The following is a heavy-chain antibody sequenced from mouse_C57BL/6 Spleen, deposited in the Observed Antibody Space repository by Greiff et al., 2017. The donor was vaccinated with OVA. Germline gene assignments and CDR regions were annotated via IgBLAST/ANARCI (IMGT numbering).Heavy chain of an antibody. D-gene: IGHD2-5*01. V-gene: IGHV1-55*01. Sequence: VQLQQPGAELVKPGASVKMSCKASGYTFTSYWITWVKQRPGQGLEWIGDIYPGSGSTNSNEKFKSKATLTVDTSSSTAYMQLSSLTSEDSAVYYCARSKSNLGYFDYWGQGTTLTVSS. CDR2: IYPGSGST. J-gene: IGHJ2*01. CDR1: GYTFTSYW. CDR3: ARSKSNLGYFDY.